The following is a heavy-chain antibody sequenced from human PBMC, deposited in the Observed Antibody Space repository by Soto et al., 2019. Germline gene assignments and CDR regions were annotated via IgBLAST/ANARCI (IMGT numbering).Heavy chain of an antibody. J-gene: IGHJ3*02. D-gene: IGHD3-22*01. CDR1: GFTLSRHT. Sequence: PGGSLRLSCAASGFTLSRHTMNWVRQAPGKGLEWVSFIGSRTSDIYYADSVKGRFTISRDNAKNSLYLDLTRLRAEDTAVHFCVRDYYDTSGYPNTFDMWGQGTMVTVSS. V-gene: IGHV3-21*01. CDR3: VRDYYDTSGYPNTFDM. CDR2: IGSRTSDI.